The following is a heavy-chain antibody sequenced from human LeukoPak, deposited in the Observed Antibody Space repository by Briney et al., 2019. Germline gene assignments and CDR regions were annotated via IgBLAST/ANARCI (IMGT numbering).Heavy chain of an antibody. CDR1: GFTFSGAA. CDR3: AKGAPKYYYDSSGYFDY. D-gene: IGHD3-22*01. CDR2: ISSSGSST. V-gene: IGHV3-23*01. J-gene: IGHJ4*02. Sequence: GGSLRLSCAVSGFTFSGAAMSWVRQAPGKGLEWVSLISSSGSSTYYADSVKGRFTISRDNSKNTLYLQMNSLRAEDTAVYYCAKGAPKYYYDSSGYFDYWGQGTLVTVSS.